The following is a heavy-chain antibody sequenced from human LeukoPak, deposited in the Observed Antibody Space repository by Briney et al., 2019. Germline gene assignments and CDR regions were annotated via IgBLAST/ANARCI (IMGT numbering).Heavy chain of an antibody. J-gene: IGHJ4*02. CDR3: ARGVSSHVRGYFDY. CDR2: ISYDGTKK. CDR1: GFTFSSYG. D-gene: IGHD6-6*01. V-gene: IGHV3-30*03. Sequence: GGSLRLSCAASGFTFSSYGMHWVRQAPGKGLQWVAMISYDGTKKYFADSVKGRFTISRDNSNNTLHLQVNSLRAEDTAVYYCARGVSSHVRGYFDYWGQGTLVTVFS.